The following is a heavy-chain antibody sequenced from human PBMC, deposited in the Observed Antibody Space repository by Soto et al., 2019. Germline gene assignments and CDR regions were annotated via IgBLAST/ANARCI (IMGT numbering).Heavy chain of an antibody. J-gene: IGHJ4*02. D-gene: IGHD2-2*01. Sequence: SVKVSCKASGGTFSSYTISWVRQAPGQGLEWMGRIIPILGIANYAQKFQGRVTITADKSTSTAYMELSSLRSEDTAVYYCARGKGTIVVVPAAMGLDYWGQGTLVTVSS. CDR1: GGTFSSYT. CDR3: ARGKGTIVVVPAAMGLDY. V-gene: IGHV1-69*02. CDR2: IIPILGIA.